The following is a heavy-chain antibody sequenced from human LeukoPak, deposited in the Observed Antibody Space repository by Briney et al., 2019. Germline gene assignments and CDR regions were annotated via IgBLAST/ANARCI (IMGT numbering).Heavy chain of an antibody. CDR2: ISGSGDNT. CDR3: ARVTYGSGTYGAFDY. D-gene: IGHD3-10*01. V-gene: IGHV3-23*01. Sequence: GGSLRLSCAASGFTFTTYGMHWVRQAPGKGLEWVSTISGSGDNTYYADSVKGRFTISRDNSKNTLYLQMNSLRAEDTAVYYCARVTYGSGTYGAFDYWGQGTLVTVSS. CDR1: GFTFTTYG. J-gene: IGHJ4*02.